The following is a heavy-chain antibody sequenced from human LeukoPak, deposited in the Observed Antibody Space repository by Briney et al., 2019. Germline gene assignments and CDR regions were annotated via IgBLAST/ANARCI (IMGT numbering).Heavy chain of an antibody. V-gene: IGHV1-24*01. D-gene: IGHD5-18*01. J-gene: IGHJ4*02. CDR3: ATGLSRIQLWGGLGY. Sequence: ASVKVSCKVSGYTLTELSMHWVRQAPGKGLEWMGGFDPEDGETIYAQKLQGRVTMTEDTSTDIAYMELSSLRSEDTAVYYCATGLSRIQLWGGLGYWGQGTLVTVSS. CDR2: FDPEDGET. CDR1: GYTLTELS.